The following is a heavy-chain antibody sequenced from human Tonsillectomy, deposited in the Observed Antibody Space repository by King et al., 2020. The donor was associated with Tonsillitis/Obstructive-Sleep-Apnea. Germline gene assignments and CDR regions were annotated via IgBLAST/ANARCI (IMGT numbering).Heavy chain of an antibody. J-gene: IGHJ5*02. CDR3: ARQRISMVQGVIINWFDP. D-gene: IGHD3-10*01. CDR1: GYIFTSYW. Sequence: QLVQSGAEVKKPGESLRISCKGSGYIFTSYWITWVRQMPGKGLEWMGKIDPSDSYTNYSPSFQGHVTISADKSISTAYLQWSSLKASDTAMYYCARQRISMVQGVIINWFDPWGQGTLVTVSS. CDR2: IDPSDSYT. V-gene: IGHV5-10-1*01.